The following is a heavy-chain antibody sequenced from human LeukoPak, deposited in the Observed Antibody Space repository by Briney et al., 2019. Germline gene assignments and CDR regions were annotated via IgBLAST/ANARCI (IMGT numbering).Heavy chain of an antibody. CDR2: IYTSGST. J-gene: IGHJ4*02. CDR1: GGSISSYY. Sequence: PSETLSLTCTVSGGSISSYYWSWIRQPAVKGLEWIGRIYTSGSTNYNPSLKSRVTMSVDTSKNQFSLKLSSVTAADTAVYYCARDSPSVVPAPYYFDYWGQGTLVTVSS. CDR3: ARDSPSVVPAPYYFDY. D-gene: IGHD2-2*01. V-gene: IGHV4-4*07.